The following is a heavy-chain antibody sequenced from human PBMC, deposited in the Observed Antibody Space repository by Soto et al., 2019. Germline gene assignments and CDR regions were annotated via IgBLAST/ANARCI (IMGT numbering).Heavy chain of an antibody. Sequence: SVKVSCKASGGTFSSYAISWVRQAPGQGLEWMGGIIPIFGTANYAQKFQGRVTITADESTSTAYMELSSLRSEDTAVYYCARDHEDFDWLLYYWGQGTLVTVSS. CDR1: GGTFSSYA. J-gene: IGHJ4*02. V-gene: IGHV1-69*13. CDR2: IIPIFGTA. D-gene: IGHD3-9*01. CDR3: ARDHEDFDWLLYY.